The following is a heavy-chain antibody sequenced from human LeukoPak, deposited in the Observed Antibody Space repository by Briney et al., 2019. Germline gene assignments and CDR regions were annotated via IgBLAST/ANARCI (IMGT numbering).Heavy chain of an antibody. D-gene: IGHD5-18*01. CDR2: ISYDGSNK. CDR1: GFTFSSYG. CDR3: ARAPGGYSYALHWYFDL. V-gene: IGHV3-30*03. Sequence: GGSQRLSCAASGFTFSSYGMQWVRQAPGKGLEGVAVISYDGSNKYYADSVKGRFTISRDNSKNTLYLQMNSLRGEDTAVYYCARAPGGYSYALHWYFDLWGRGTLVTVSS. J-gene: IGHJ2*01.